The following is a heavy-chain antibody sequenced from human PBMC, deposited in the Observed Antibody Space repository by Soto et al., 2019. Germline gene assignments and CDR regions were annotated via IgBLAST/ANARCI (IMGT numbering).Heavy chain of an antibody. CDR3: ARMDGDYNYYAMDV. CDR2: FFSDAER. V-gene: IGHV2-26*01. Sequence: QVTLKESGPVLVKPTETLTLTCTVSGFSLTNPRMGVSWIRQPPGKPLEWFAHFFSDAERSSSASMQSRLTMSTDTSGSQVVLTMTNMDPVDTATYFCARMDGDYNYYAMDVWGQGTTVTVSS. D-gene: IGHD4-17*01. CDR1: GFSLTNPRMG. J-gene: IGHJ6*02.